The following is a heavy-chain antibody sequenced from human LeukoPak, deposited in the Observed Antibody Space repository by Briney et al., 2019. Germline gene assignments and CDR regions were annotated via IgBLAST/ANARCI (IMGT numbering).Heavy chain of an antibody. Sequence: ASVKVSCKASGYTFTGYYIRWVRQAPGQGLEWMGWINPNINGTNYAQKFQSRVTMTGDRSISTAYMELSRLRSDDTAVYYCARERTPGSGYGVDYWGQGTVVTVSS. D-gene: IGHD6-25*01. V-gene: IGHV1-2*02. CDR2: INPNINGT. CDR1: GYTFTGYY. J-gene: IGHJ4*02. CDR3: ARERTPGSGYGVDY.